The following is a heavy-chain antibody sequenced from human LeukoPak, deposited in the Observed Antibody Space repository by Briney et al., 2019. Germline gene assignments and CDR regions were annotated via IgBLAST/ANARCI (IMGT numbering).Heavy chain of an antibody. Sequence: ASVKVSCKASGYTFTSYDINWVRQATGQGLEWMGWMNPNSGNTGYAQKFQGRVTMTRNTSISTAYMELSSLRSEDTAVYYCARGSDTAMVDDYWGQGTLVTVSS. CDR2: MNPNSGNT. CDR1: GYTFTSYD. CDR3: ARGSDTAMVDDY. D-gene: IGHD5-18*01. J-gene: IGHJ4*02. V-gene: IGHV1-8*01.